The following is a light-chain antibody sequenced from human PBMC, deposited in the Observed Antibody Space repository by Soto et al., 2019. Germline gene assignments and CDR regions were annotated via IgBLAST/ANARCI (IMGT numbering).Light chain of an antibody. Sequence: QSVLTQPASVSGSPGQSVTISCTGTSSDVGGYNYVSWYQQHPGKAPKLMIYEVSNRPSGVSNRFSGSKSGNTASLTISGLQAEDEDDYYCSSYTSSSPLVFGGGTKLTVL. CDR1: SSDVGGYNY. J-gene: IGLJ2*01. CDR2: EVS. V-gene: IGLV2-14*01. CDR3: SSYTSSSPLV.